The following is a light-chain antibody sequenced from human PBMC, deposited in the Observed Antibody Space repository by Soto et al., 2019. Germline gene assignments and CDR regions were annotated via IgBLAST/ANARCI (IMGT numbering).Light chain of an antibody. Sequence: DIQMTQSPSSLSASVGDRVTITCRASQSISSYLNWYQQKPGKAPKLLIYAASSLQSGVPSRFSGSRSGTDFTLTISSLQPEDFATYHCQQSYSTPITFGQGTRLEIK. CDR3: QQSYSTPIT. CDR1: QSISSY. CDR2: AAS. V-gene: IGKV1-39*01. J-gene: IGKJ5*01.